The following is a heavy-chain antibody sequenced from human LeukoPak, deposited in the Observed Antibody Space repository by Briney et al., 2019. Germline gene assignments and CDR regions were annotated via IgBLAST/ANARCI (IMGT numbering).Heavy chain of an antibody. CDR3: AREGSSGYYPYLDY. V-gene: IGHV4-4*07. D-gene: IGHD3-22*01. Sequence: PSETLSLTCTVSGGSISSYYWSWIRQPAGQGLEWIGHIYSSGNTNYNPSLKSRVTMSVDTSKNQFSLKLSSVTAADTAVYFCAREGSSGYYPYLDYWGQGTLVTVSS. J-gene: IGHJ4*02. CDR2: IYSSGNT. CDR1: GGSISSYY.